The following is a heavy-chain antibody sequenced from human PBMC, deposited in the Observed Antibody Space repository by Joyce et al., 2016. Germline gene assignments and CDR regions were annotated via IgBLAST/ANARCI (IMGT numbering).Heavy chain of an antibody. D-gene: IGHD2-21*01. Sequence: EAQLVESGGGLVQPGGSLRLSCAASGFTFSKYNMNWVRQALGQGLEWLSHITISGTTIFCACSVKGRFTISRDNANNFLFLQMNSLRAEDTAVYYCARSLDSSYYFYGLDVWGQGTTVTVSS. J-gene: IGHJ6*02. CDR1: GFTFSKYN. CDR2: ITISGTTI. CDR3: ARSLDSSYYFYGLDV. V-gene: IGHV3-48*04.